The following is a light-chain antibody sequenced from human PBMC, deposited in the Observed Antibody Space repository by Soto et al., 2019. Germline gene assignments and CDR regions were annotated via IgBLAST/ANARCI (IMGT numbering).Light chain of an antibody. CDR2: DVS. CDR1: SSDVGGYNY. Sequence: SVLTQPASVSGPPGQSIAISCTGTSSDVGGYNYVSWYQQHPGKAPKLILCDVSNRPSGVSDRFSGSKSGNTASLTISGLQTEDEADYYCSSYTTSSTYVFGTGTKVTVL. CDR3: SSYTTSSTYV. V-gene: IGLV2-14*01. J-gene: IGLJ1*01.